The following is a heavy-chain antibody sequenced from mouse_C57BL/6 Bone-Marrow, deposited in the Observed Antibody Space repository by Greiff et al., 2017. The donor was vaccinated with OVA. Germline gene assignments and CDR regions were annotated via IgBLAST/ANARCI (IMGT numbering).Heavy chain of an antibody. D-gene: IGHD2-2*01. Sequence: VMLVESGAELVKPGASVKISCKASGYAFSSYWMNWVKQRPGKGLEWIGQIYPGDGDTNYNGKFKGKATLTADKSSSTAYMQLSSLTSEDSAVYFCARIYYGYDERNPPHFDYWGQGTTLTVSS. V-gene: IGHV1-80*01. J-gene: IGHJ2*01. CDR3: ARIYYGYDERNPPHFDY. CDR1: GYAFSSYW. CDR2: IYPGDGDT.